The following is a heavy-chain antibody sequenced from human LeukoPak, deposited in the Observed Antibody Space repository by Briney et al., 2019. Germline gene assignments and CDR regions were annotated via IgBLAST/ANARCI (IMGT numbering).Heavy chain of an antibody. D-gene: IGHD3-22*01. Sequence: SETLSLTCTVSGYSISTGYYWGWIRQPPGKGLEWIGEIYHSGTTNSNPSLKSRVAISVDKSNNQFSLRLSSVTAADTAVYYCARMVYDTSGYYPSFDYWGQGTLVTVSS. J-gene: IGHJ4*02. CDR3: ARMVYDTSGYYPSFDY. CDR1: GYSISTGYY. CDR2: IYHSGTT. V-gene: IGHV4-38-2*02.